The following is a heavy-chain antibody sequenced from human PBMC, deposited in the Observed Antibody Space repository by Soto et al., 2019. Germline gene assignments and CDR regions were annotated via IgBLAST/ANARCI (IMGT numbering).Heavy chain of an antibody. Sequence: PGGSLRLSCAASGFTFSDYYMSWIRQAPGKGLEWVSYISSSGSTIYYADSVKGRFTISRDNAKNSLYLQMNSLRAGDTAVYYCARYYYDSSGYYDHNWFDPWGQGTLVTVSS. CDR2: ISSSGSTI. CDR3: ARYYYDSSGYYDHNWFDP. V-gene: IGHV3-11*01. CDR1: GFTFSDYY. D-gene: IGHD3-22*01. J-gene: IGHJ5*02.